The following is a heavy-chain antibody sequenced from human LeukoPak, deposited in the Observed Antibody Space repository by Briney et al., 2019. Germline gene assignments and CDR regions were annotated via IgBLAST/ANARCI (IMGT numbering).Heavy chain of an antibody. D-gene: IGHD6-19*01. V-gene: IGHV3-23*01. J-gene: IGHJ4*02. CDR2: ITDSGDGE. CDR3: ARSFSEGAGNFDY. Sequence: GGSLRLSCAASGFTFSSSAMSWVRQAPGKGLAWVSSITDSGDGEYYADSVKGRFTISRDDSKNTLYLQMNSLRAEDTAVYYCARSFSEGAGNFDYWGQGTLVTVSS. CDR1: GFTFSSSA.